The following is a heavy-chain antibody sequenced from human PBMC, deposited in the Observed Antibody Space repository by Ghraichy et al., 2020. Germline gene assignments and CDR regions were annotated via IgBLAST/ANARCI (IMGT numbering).Heavy chain of an antibody. J-gene: IGHJ2*01. D-gene: IGHD3-22*01. V-gene: IGHV4-61*01. Sequence: SETLSLTCTVSGGSVSSGSYYWSWIRQPPGKGLEWIGYIYYSGSTNYNPSLKSRVTISVDTSKNQFSLKLSSVTAADTAVYYCARDLMEYYYDSSGYYDWYFDLWGRGTLVTVSS. CDR1: GGSVSSGSYY. CDR3: ARDLMEYYYDSSGYYDWYFDL. CDR2: IYYSGST.